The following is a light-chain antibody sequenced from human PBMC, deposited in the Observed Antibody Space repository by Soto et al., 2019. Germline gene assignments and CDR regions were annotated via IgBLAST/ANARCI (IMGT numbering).Light chain of an antibody. CDR2: GAS. Sequence: EIVMTQSPATLSVSPGERATLSCRASQSLRSNLAWYQQKPGQAPRLLIYGASTRATGIPARFSGSGSGTEFTLTISGLQSEDFTVYYCQQYNNWPLTFGGGTKVDIK. V-gene: IGKV3-15*01. CDR3: QQYNNWPLT. CDR1: QSLRSN. J-gene: IGKJ4*01.